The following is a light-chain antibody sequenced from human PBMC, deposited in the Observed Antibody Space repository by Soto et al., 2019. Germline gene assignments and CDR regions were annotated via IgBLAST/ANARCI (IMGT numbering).Light chain of an antibody. J-gene: IGLJ1*01. Sequence: QSALTQPASVSGSPGQSITISCTGTSSDVGAYNYVSWYQQHPGKAPKFIIYDVNNRPSGVSNRFSGSKSGNTASLTISGLQAEDEADYYCSSYTSSTTYVFGTGTKVTVL. CDR1: SSDVGAYNY. V-gene: IGLV2-14*03. CDR2: DVN. CDR3: SSYTSSTTYV.